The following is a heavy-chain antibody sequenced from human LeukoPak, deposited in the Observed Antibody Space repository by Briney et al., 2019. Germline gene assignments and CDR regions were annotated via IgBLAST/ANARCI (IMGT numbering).Heavy chain of an antibody. CDR3: LRGPYSPY. J-gene: IGHJ4*02. D-gene: IGHD4-11*01. CDR2: VKEDGSER. Sequence: PGGSLRLSCAASGFSFGDFLINWVRQAPGKGLEWVANVKEDGSERNYVDSVKGRFIISSDKSKNSVYLQMKGLRADDTAVYYCLRGPYSPYRSQGTLVSVSS. CDR1: GFSFGDFL. V-gene: IGHV3-7*01.